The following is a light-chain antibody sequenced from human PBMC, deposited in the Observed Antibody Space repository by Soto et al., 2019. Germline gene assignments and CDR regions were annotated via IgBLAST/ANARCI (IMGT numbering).Light chain of an antibody. J-gene: IGKJ4*01. CDR2: GAS. V-gene: IGKV1-39*01. Sequence: DIQMTPSPSSLSASLGSRVTITFRTSQSISRYWNWYQQKPGRAPKILIYGASTLESGVPSRFSGSGSGTDFTPTINNLQPEDFASYFCQESYSTPLTFGGGTKVDIK. CDR1: QSISRY. CDR3: QESYSTPLT.